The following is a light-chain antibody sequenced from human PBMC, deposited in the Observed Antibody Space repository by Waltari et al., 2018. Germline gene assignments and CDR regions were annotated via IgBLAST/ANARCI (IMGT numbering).Light chain of an antibody. CDR3: QQYGSSPLT. Sequence: EIVLTQSPGTLSLSPGERATLSCRASQSVSSSYLAWYQQKPGQAPRLLIYGASSRATGIPDRFRGSGSGTDFTLTISRLEPEDFAVYYCQQYGSSPLTFCGGTKVEIK. J-gene: IGKJ4*01. CDR1: QSVSSSY. CDR2: GAS. V-gene: IGKV3-20*01.